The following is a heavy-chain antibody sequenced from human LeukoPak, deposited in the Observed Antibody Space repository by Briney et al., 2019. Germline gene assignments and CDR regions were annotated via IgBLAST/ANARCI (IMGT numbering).Heavy chain of an antibody. J-gene: IGHJ4*02. V-gene: IGHV1-2*02. CDR3: ARDGSIAAAGTADY. CDR1: GYTFTGYY. D-gene: IGHD6-13*01. Sequence: ASVKVSCKASGYTFTGYYMHWVRRAPGQGLEWMGWINPNSGGTNYAQKFQGRVTMTRDTSISTAYMELSRLRSDDTAVYYCARDGSIAAAGTADYWGQGTLVTVSS. CDR2: INPNSGGT.